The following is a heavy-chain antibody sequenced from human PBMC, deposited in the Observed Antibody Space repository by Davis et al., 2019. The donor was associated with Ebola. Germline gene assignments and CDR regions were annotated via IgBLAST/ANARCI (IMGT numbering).Heavy chain of an antibody. V-gene: IGHV3-66*02. Sequence: GESLKISCAASGFSVTSTYVSWVRQAPGKGLEWVSVIYTACTTRCTDYADSVKGRFTISRDNSKNMLYLEMNSLRAGDTAVYFCAKAIATMGYYLDYWGQGTLVPVSS. CDR3: AKAIATMGYYLDY. CDR2: IYTACTTRCT. CDR1: GFSVTSTY. D-gene: IGHD3-10*01. J-gene: IGHJ4*02.